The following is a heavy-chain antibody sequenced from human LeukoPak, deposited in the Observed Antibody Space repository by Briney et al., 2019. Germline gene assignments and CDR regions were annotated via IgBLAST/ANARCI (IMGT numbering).Heavy chain of an antibody. V-gene: IGHV1-2*02. Sequence: GASVKVSCKASGYTFTGYYIHWVRQAPGQGLEWMGWINPNSGGTNYAQKFQGRVTMTRDTSISTTYMELSRLRSDDTAVYYCARDLGISGWYAPPLGYFDYWGQGTLVTVSS. CDR2: INPNSGGT. D-gene: IGHD6-19*01. CDR1: GYTFTGYY. J-gene: IGHJ4*02. CDR3: ARDLGISGWYAPPLGYFDY.